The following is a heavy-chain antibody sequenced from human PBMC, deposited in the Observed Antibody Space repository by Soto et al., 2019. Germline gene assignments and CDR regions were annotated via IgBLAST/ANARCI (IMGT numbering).Heavy chain of an antibody. CDR3: AKGRIAVAGNSAWYFDL. CDR2: VSYDGSNK. V-gene: IGHV3-30*18. D-gene: IGHD6-13*01. Sequence: QVQLVESGGGVVQPGRSLRLSCAPSGFTFSSYGMHWVRQAPGKGLEWVAVVSYDGSNKYYADSVKGRFTISRDNSNNTRYLRMNSLRPEDTAVYYCAKGRIAVAGNSAWYFDLWGRGTLVTVSS. J-gene: IGHJ2*01. CDR1: GFTFSSYG.